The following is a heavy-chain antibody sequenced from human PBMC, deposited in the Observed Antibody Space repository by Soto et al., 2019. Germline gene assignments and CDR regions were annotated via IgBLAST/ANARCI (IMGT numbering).Heavy chain of an antibody. CDR1: GGSFSGYY. CDR3: ARGRGSGSYYHGPFDY. CDR2: INHSGST. D-gene: IGHD3-10*01. Sequence: NLSETLSLTCAVYGGSFSGYYWSWIRQPPGKGLEWIGEINHSGSTNYNPSLKSRVTISVDTSKNQFSLKLSSVTAADTAVYYCARGRGSGSYYHGPFDYWGQGTLVTVSS. V-gene: IGHV4-34*01. J-gene: IGHJ4*02.